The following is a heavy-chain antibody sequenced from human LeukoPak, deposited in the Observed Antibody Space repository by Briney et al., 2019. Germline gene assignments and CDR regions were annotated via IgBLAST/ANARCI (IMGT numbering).Heavy chain of an antibody. J-gene: IGHJ6*03. CDR3: ARGYIVVVPAALQYYYYYMDV. Sequence: ASVKVSCKASGYTFTSYGISWVRQAPGQGLEWMGWISAYNGNTDYAQKLQGRVTMTTDTSTSTAYMELRSLRSDDTAVYYCARGYIVVVPAALQYYYYYMDVWGKGTTVTVSS. CDR1: GYTFTSYG. CDR2: ISAYNGNT. D-gene: IGHD2-2*01. V-gene: IGHV1-18*01.